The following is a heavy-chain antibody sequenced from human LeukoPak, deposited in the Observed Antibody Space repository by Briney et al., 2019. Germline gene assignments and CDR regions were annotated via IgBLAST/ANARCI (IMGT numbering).Heavy chain of an antibody. V-gene: IGHV4-39*07. CDR2: IYYSGST. CDR1: GGSISSSSYY. Sequence: PSETLSLTCTVSGGSISSSSYYWGWIRQPPGKGLEWIGSIYYSGSTYYNPSLKSRVTISVDTSKNQFSLKLSSVTAADTAVYYCARTGSSWFRAFDYWGQGTLVTVSS. CDR3: ARTGSSWFRAFDY. J-gene: IGHJ4*02. D-gene: IGHD6-13*01.